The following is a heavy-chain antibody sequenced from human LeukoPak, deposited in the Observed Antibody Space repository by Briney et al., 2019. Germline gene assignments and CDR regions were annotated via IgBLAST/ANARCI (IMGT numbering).Heavy chain of an antibody. J-gene: IGHJ4*02. CDR1: GFTFSIYA. CDR3: PEGN. CDR2: ISSDGSDK. V-gene: IGHV3-30*04. D-gene: IGHD6-13*01. Sequence: PGGSLRLSCAASGFTFSIYAMHWVRQAPGKGLEWVAVISSDGSDKYYADSVKGRFTISRDNSKNTLYLQMTSLRAEDTAISWFPEGNWGQGTLVTVSS.